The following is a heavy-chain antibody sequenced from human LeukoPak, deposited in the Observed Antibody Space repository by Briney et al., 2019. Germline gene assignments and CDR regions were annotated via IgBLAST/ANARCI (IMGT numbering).Heavy chain of an antibody. D-gene: IGHD1-26*01. CDR2: INPSGGST. Sequence: ASVKVSCKASGYTFTSYYMHWVRQAPGQGLEWMGIINPSGGSTSYAQKFQGGVTMTRDMSTSTVYMELNSLRAEDTAVYYCAKDRSGSPRDYWGQGTLVTVSS. CDR1: GYTFTSYY. J-gene: IGHJ4*02. CDR3: AKDRSGSPRDY. V-gene: IGHV1-46*01.